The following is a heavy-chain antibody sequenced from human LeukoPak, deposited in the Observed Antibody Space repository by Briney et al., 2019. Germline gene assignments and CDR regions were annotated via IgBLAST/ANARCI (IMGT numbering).Heavy chain of an antibody. J-gene: IGHJ5*02. CDR3: ARIWFGESYNWFDP. Sequence: GGSLRLSCAPSGFTFNSFWMSWVRQAPGKGLEWVANIKQDGREIYYVDSVEGRFIISRDNAKNSLYPQMNSLRVEDTAVYYCARIWFGESYNWFDPWGQGTLVTVSS. CDR1: GFTFNSFW. CDR2: IKQDGREI. V-gene: IGHV3-7*01. D-gene: IGHD3-10*01.